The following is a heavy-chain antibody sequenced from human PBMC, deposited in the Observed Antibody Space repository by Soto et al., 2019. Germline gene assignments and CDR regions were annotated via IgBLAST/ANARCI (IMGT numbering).Heavy chain of an antibody. Sequence: GESLKISCAASGFTFSSYSMNWVRQAPGKGLEWVSYISSSSSTIYYADSVKGRFTISRDNAKNSLYLQMNSLRAEDTAVYYCASEVLRYFDWSPQDYWGQGTLVTVSS. D-gene: IGHD3-9*01. CDR1: GFTFSSYS. V-gene: IGHV3-48*01. J-gene: IGHJ4*02. CDR2: ISSSSSTI. CDR3: ASEVLRYFDWSPQDY.